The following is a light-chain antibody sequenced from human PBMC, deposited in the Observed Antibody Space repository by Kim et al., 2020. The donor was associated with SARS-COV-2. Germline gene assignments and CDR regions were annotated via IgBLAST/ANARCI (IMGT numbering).Light chain of an antibody. Sequence: LSPGERATLSCRASQNIRSTCLAWYQQKPGQAPRLLIYGTSTRATGTPDMFSGSGSETDFTLTISRLEPEDFAVYFCQQYDTSRTFGQGTKVDIK. CDR3: QQYDTSRT. V-gene: IGKV3-20*01. J-gene: IGKJ1*01. CDR1: QNIRSTC. CDR2: GTS.